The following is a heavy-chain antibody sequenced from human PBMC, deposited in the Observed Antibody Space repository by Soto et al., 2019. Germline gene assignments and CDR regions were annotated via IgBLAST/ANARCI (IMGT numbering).Heavy chain of an antibody. CDR2: ISGSGGST. Sequence: RLSCAASGFTFSSYAMSWVRQAPGKGLEWVSAISGSGGSTYYADSVKGRFTISRDNSKNTLYLQMNSLRAEDTAVYYCAKREISGSSWLGPADYFHHWGQGTVVTVSS. J-gene: IGHJ1*01. D-gene: IGHD6-13*01. CDR1: GFTFSSYA. V-gene: IGHV3-23*01. CDR3: AKREISGSSWLGPADYFHH.